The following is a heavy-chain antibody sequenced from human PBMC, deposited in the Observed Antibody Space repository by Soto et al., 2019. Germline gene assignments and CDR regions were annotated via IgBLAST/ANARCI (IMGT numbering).Heavy chain of an antibody. CDR1: GGSISGGGYY. V-gene: IGHV4-31*03. D-gene: IGHD3-9*01. Sequence: SETHSLPGTVSGGSISGGGYYRSWIRQHPGKGLEWIGYIYYSGSTYYNPSLKSRVTISADTSKNQFSLKLSSVTAADTAVYYCARVLRLAPGGAFDIWGQGTMVTVSS. J-gene: IGHJ3*02. CDR2: IYYSGST. CDR3: ARVLRLAPGGAFDI.